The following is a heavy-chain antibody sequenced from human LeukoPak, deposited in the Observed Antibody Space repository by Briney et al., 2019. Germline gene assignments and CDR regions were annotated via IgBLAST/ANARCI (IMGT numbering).Heavy chain of an antibody. CDR1: GGSISSYY. CDR2: IYTSGST. D-gene: IGHD6-13*01. V-gene: IGHV4-4*07. Sequence: SETPSLTCTVSGGSISSYYWSWIRQPAGKGLEWIGRIYTSGSTNYNPSLKSRVTMSVDTSKNQFSLKLSSVTAADTAVYYCARGPNNSRWSNWFDPWGQGTLVNVSS. CDR3: ARGPNNSRWSNWFDP. J-gene: IGHJ5*02.